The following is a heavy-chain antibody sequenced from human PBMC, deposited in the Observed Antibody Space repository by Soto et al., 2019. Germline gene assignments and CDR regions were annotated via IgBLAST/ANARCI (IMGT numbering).Heavy chain of an antibody. Sequence: SLRLSFAASGFTFSSYWMSWVRQAPGKGLEWVANIKQDGSEKYYVDSVKGRFTISRDNAKNSLYLQMNSLRAEDTAVYYCARAEMRDYYYYGMDVWGQGTTVTVSS. CDR2: IKQDGSEK. J-gene: IGHJ6*02. CDR3: ARAEMRDYYYYGMDV. CDR1: GFTFSSYW. V-gene: IGHV3-7*01.